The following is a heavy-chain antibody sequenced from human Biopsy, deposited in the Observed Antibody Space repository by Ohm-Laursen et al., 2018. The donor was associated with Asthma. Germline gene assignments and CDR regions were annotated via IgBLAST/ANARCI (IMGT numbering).Heavy chain of an antibody. CDR1: GFMFSSFG. V-gene: IGHV3-30*18. J-gene: IGHJ4*02. D-gene: IGHD5-12*01. CDR2: ISYDGNHK. CDR3: AKRRGYSGHDNDY. Sequence: SLRLSCTAPGFMFSSFGMHWVRQAPGKELEWVAVISYDGNHKFYEDSVKGRFTISRDNSKNTLYLQMNSLRTEDTAVYYCAKRRGYSGHDNDYWGQGTLVSVSS.